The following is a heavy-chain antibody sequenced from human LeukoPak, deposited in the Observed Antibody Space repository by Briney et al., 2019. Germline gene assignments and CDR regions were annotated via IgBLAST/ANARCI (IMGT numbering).Heavy chain of an antibody. CDR2: IYYGGST. J-gene: IGHJ4*02. D-gene: IGHD5-18*01. CDR3: AKREFSYGSFDY. Sequence: SETLSLTCTVSGGSISSSGYYWGWIRHPPGKGLEWIGSIYYGGSTFHNPSLKSRVTISVDTSKNQFSLRLTTVTAADTAVYYCAKREFSYGSFDYWGQGILVTVSS. CDR1: GGSISSSGYY. V-gene: IGHV4-39*01.